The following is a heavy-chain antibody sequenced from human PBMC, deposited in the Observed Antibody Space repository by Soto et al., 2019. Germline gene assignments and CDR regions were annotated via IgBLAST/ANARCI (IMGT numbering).Heavy chain of an antibody. CDR1: GGSFSGYY. J-gene: IGHJ4*02. Sequence: SETLSLTCAVYGGSFSGYYWSWIRQPPGKGLEWIGEINHSGSTNYNPSLKSRVTISVDTSKNQFSLKLSSVTAADTAVYYCARERAARPIDYWGQGTLVTVSS. CDR2: INHSGST. D-gene: IGHD6-6*01. CDR3: ARERAARPIDY. V-gene: IGHV4-34*01.